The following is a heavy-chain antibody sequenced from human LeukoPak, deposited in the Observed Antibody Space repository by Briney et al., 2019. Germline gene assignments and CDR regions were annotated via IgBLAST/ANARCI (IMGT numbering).Heavy chain of an antibody. D-gene: IGHD3-22*01. Sequence: GGSLRLFCAASGFTFSSYAMSWVRQAPGKRLEWVSAISGSGGSTYYADSVKGRFTISRDNSKNTLYLQMNSLRAEDTAVYYCAKDRDPYYYDSSGYRSFDYWGQGTLVTVSS. V-gene: IGHV3-23*01. CDR3: AKDRDPYYYDSSGYRSFDY. CDR1: GFTFSSYA. CDR2: ISGSGGST. J-gene: IGHJ4*02.